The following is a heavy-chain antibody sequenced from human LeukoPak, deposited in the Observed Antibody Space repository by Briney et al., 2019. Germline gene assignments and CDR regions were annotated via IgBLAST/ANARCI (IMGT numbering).Heavy chain of an antibody. CDR3: VRRHDY. V-gene: IGHV3-23*01. Sequence: PGGSLRLSCAASGFTFSSYAMSWVRQAPGKGLEWVSAISGSGGSTYYADSVKGRFSAFRDTSKNAIFLQMNNLRADDTAMYYCVRRHDYWGQGTLVTVSS. J-gene: IGHJ4*02. CDR1: GFTFSSYA. CDR2: ISGSGGST.